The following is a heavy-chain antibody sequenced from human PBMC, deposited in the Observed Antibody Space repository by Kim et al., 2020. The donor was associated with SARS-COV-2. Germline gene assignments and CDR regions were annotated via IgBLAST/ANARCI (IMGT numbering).Heavy chain of an antibody. J-gene: IGHJ4*02. CDR3: TSENYQEADF. CDR2: INGDGGIT. D-gene: IGHD3-10*01. Sequence: GGSLRLSCSASGFPFSGNWMHWVRQLPGQGLVWVSHINGDGGITTYADSVQGRFTVSRDGAKNTLHLQMNRLRPEDTAIYYCTSENYQEADFWGRGAMVT. V-gene: IGHV3-74*03. CDR1: GFPFSGNW.